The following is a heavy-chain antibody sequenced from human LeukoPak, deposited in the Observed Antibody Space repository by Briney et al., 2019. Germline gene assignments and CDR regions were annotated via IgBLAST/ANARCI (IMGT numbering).Heavy chain of an antibody. CDR2: YIPMFGTA. CDR1: EGTFSRYA. Sequence: SVKVSCKASEGTFSRYAISWVRQAPGQGLEWMGSYIPMFGTAEYAQNFQNTVTITADESTSTFSMEVSSLRPEDTAVYFCAGASSKWELSFWGQGTLVTVSS. CDR3: AGASSKWELSF. J-gene: IGHJ4*02. V-gene: IGHV1-69*13. D-gene: IGHD1-26*01.